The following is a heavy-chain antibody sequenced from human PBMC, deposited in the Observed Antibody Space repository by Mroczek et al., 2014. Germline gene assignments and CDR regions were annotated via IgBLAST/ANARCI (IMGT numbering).Heavy chain of an antibody. Sequence: ESGGGVVQPGRSLRLSCAASGFTFSSYGMHWVRQAPGKGLEWVAVISYDGSNKYYADSVKGRFTISRDNSKNTLYLQMNSLRAEDTAVYYCAKCRSAYGDYVPDAFDIWGQGTMVTVSS. D-gene: IGHD4-17*01. CDR3: AKCRSAYGDYVPDAFDI. J-gene: IGHJ3*02. CDR1: GFTFSSYG. V-gene: IGHV3-30*18. CDR2: ISYDGSNK.